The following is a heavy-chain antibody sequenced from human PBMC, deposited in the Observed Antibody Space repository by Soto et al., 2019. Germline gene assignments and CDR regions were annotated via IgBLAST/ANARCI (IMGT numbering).Heavy chain of an antibody. V-gene: IGHV1-69*13. Sequence: SVKVSCKASGGTFSSYAISWVRQAPGQGLEWMGGIIPIFGTANYAQKFQGRVTVTADESTSTAYMELSSLRSEDTAVYYCARATRLSIVVVPAAIPETRMDVWGQGTTVTVSS. J-gene: IGHJ6*02. CDR2: IIPIFGTA. D-gene: IGHD2-2*02. CDR1: GGTFSSYA. CDR3: ARATRLSIVVVPAAIPETRMDV.